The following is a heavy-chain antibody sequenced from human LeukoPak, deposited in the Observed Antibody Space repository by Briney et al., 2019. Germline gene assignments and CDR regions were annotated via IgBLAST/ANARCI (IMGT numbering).Heavy chain of an antibody. V-gene: IGHV3-23*01. J-gene: IGHJ4*02. CDR2: ISTSGGDT. Sequence: GGSLRLSCAASGFTFTDSAMTWVRQAPGRGLEWVSAISTSGGDTIYTDSVKDRFTISRDNSKNTLYLQMNSLRADDTAIYYWAKGGNYAPLDYWGQGTLDTVSS. CDR1: GFTFTDSA. CDR3: AKGGNYAPLDY. D-gene: IGHD1-7*01.